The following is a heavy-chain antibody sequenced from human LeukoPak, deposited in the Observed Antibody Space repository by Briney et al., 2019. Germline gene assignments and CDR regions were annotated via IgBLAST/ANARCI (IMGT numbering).Heavy chain of an antibody. Sequence: SETLSLTCTVSGGSISSSSYYWGWIRQPPGKGLEWIGSIYYSGSTYYNPSLKSRVTISVDTSKNQFSLKLSSVTAADTAVYYCALRRMGNYGDYWPYYYYMDVWGKGTTVTVSS. V-gene: IGHV4-39*07. CDR2: IYYSGST. CDR3: ALRRMGNYGDYWPYYYYMDV. J-gene: IGHJ6*03. CDR1: GGSISSSSYY. D-gene: IGHD4-17*01.